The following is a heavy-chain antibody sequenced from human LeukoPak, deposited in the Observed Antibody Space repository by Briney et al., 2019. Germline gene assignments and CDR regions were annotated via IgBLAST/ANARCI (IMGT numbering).Heavy chain of an antibody. CDR1: GYSISSGYY. J-gene: IGHJ4*02. CDR3: ARGISTTGHDY. Sequence: SETLSLTCAASGYSISSGYYWGWIRQPPGKGPEWIGSVFHTGSSYYIPSLKSRVTISVDTSKNQFSLEVSSVTAADTAIYYCARGISTTGHDYWGPGTLVTVSS. V-gene: IGHV4-38-2*01. CDR2: VFHTGSS. D-gene: IGHD4-11*01.